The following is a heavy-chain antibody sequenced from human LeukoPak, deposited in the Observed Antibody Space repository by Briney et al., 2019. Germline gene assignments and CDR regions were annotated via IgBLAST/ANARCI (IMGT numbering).Heavy chain of an antibody. CDR3: ARAPTYCSSTSCYLDY. D-gene: IGHD2-2*01. Sequence: GRSLRLSCAASGFTFSSYGMHWVRQAPGKGLEWVAVIWYDGSNKYYADSVKGRFTISRDNPKNTLYLQMNSLRAEDTAVYYCARAPTYCSSTSCYLDYWGQGTLVPVSS. CDR2: IWYDGSNK. J-gene: IGHJ4*02. V-gene: IGHV3-33*01. CDR1: GFTFSSYG.